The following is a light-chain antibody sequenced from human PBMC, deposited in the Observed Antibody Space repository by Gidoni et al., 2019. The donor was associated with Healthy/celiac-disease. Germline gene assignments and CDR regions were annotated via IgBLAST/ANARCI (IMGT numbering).Light chain of an antibody. V-gene: IGLV2-11*01. CDR2: DVS. Sequence: QSALTQPRSVSGSPGQSVTISCTGTSSDDGGYNYVSWYQQHPGKAPKLMIYDVSKRPSGVPDRFSGSKSGNTASLTSSGLQAEDEADYYCCSYAGSYSVVFGGGTKLTVL. J-gene: IGLJ2*01. CDR3: CSYAGSYSVV. CDR1: SSDDGGYNY.